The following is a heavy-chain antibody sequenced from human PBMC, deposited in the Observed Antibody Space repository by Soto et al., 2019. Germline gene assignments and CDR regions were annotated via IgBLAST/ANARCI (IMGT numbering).Heavy chain of an antibody. CDR1: GYSFTSYW. D-gene: IGHD6-19*01. CDR2: IYPGDSDT. V-gene: IGHV5-51*01. Sequence: PGESLKISCKGSGYSFTSYWIGWVRQMPGKGLEWMGIIYPGDSDTRYSPSFQGQVTISADRSISTAYLQWSSLKASDTAMYYCASAVSVPREAVAGTGDAFDIWGQGTMVTVSS. J-gene: IGHJ3*02. CDR3: ASAVSVPREAVAGTGDAFDI.